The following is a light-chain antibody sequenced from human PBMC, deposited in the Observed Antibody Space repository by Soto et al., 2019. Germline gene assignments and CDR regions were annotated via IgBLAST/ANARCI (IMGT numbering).Light chain of an antibody. V-gene: IGKV3-11*01. J-gene: IGKJ2*01. CDR2: DAS. Sequence: LVLTQSPATLSMSPGESDTLSCRASQSVSSSLAWYQQNPGQAPRLLIYDASHRATGIPARFSGSGSGTDFTLTISSLEPEDFAVHYCQQRSNCMFTFGQGTKLEIK. CDR1: QSVSSS. CDR3: QQRSNCMFT.